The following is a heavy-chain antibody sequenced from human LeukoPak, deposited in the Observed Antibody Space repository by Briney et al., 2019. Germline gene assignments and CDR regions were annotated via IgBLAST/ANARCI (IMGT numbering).Heavy chain of an antibody. J-gene: IGHJ4*02. CDR1: GFTFSNTW. V-gene: IGHV3-15*01. D-gene: IGHD4-17*01. CDR3: AAQGGSGDLRY. Sequence: GGSLRLSCAASGFTFSNTWMNWVRQAPGKGLEWVGRIKRIIDGGTIDYAASVKGRFTVSRDDSINTLYLQMSSLKTEDTAVYYCAAQGGSGDLRYWGQGTLVTVSS. CDR2: IKRIIDGGTI.